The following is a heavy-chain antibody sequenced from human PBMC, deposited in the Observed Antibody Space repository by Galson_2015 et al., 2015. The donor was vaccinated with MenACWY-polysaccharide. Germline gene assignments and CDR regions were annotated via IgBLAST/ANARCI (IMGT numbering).Heavy chain of an antibody. CDR1: GFSLGAWY. CDR2: ISKSGESI. V-gene: IGHV3-11*01. J-gene: IGHJ6*02. Sequence: SLRLSCAASGFSLGAWYMSWIRQAPGKGLEWLSYISKSGESIYYGDSVKGRFAISRDNAKNSLYLQLNSLEVEDAAIYYCARGHYGLDVWGQGTTVTVSS. CDR3: ARGHYGLDV.